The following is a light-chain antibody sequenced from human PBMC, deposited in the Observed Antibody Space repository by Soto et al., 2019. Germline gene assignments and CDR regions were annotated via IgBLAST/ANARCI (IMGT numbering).Light chain of an antibody. Sequence: DIQMTQSPSTLSAFVGDRVIITCRASQSVNSWLAWYQQRPGKAPKLLIYDASTLESGVPSRFSGSGSGTEFTLTISSLQPDDFATYYCHQYNSYHTFGGGTKVDIK. CDR1: QSVNSW. CDR3: HQYNSYHT. J-gene: IGKJ4*01. V-gene: IGKV1-5*01. CDR2: DAS.